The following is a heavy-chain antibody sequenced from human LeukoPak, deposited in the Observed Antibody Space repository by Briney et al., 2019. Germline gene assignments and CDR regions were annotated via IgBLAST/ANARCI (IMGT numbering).Heavy chain of an antibody. V-gene: IGHV3-11*04. J-gene: IGHJ5*02. Sequence: PGRFLRLSCAASGFSFSDYYMSWIRQAPGKGPEWVAFIRIGGSNKYYADSVKGRFTISRDNAKNSLYLQMNSLRSDDTAVYYCAKSSAGITWFDPWGQGTLVIVSS. CDR3: AKSSAGITWFDP. CDR1: GFSFSDYY. CDR2: IRIGGSNK. D-gene: IGHD1-7*01.